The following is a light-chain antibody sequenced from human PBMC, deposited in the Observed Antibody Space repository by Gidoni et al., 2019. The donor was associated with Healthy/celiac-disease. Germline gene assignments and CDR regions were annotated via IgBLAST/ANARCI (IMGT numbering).Light chain of an antibody. CDR2: AAS. CDR1: QSISSY. V-gene: IGKV1-39*01. J-gene: IGKJ1*01. Sequence: DIQMTQSPSSLSASVGDRVTITCRASQSISSYLNWYQQKPGKAPKLLIDAASSLQSGVPSRFSGSGSWTDFTLTISSLQPEDFATYYCQQSYSTPWTVXQGTKVEIK. CDR3: QQSYSTPWT.